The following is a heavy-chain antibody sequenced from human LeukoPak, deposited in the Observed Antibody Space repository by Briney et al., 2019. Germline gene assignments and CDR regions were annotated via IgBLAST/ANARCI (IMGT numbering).Heavy chain of an antibody. Sequence: ASVKVSCKASGYTFTTYAMNWVRQAPGQGLEWMGWINTNTGNPTYAQGFTGRFVFSLDTSVSTAYLQISSLKAEDTAVYYCEKGDCGEPAEYFQHWGQGTLVTVSS. CDR3: EKGDCGEPAEYFQH. D-gene: IGHD4-17*01. J-gene: IGHJ1*01. V-gene: IGHV7-4-1*02. CDR1: GYTFTTYA. CDR2: INTNTGNP.